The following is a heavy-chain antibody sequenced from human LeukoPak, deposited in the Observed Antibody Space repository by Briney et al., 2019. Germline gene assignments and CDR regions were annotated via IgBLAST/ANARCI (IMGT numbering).Heavy chain of an antibody. CDR2: ISGSGGST. CDR1: GFTFSSYS. Sequence: GGSLRLSCAASGFTFSSYSMNWVRQAPGKGLEWVSGISGSGGSTYYADSVKGRFTISRDNSKNTLYLQMNSLRAEDTAVYYCAKKGGLGSPWYYMDVWGKGTTVTVSS. J-gene: IGHJ6*03. CDR3: AKKGGLGSPWYYMDV. D-gene: IGHD1-26*01. V-gene: IGHV3-23*01.